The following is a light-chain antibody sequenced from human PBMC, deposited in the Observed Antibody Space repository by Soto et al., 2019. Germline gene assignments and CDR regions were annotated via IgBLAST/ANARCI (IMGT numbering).Light chain of an antibody. CDR1: SSDVGGYNY. CDR3: SSYTSSSTLPYV. Sequence: QSVLTQPASVSGSPGQSITISCTGTSSDVGGYNYVSWYQQHPGKAPKLMIYEVSNRPSGVSNRFSGSKSGNTASLTISWLQAEDEADYYCSSYTSSSTLPYVFGTGTKLTVL. V-gene: IGLV2-14*01. CDR2: EVS. J-gene: IGLJ1*01.